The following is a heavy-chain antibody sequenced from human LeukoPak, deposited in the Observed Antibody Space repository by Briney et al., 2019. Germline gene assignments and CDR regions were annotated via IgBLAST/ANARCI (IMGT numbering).Heavy chain of an antibody. J-gene: IGHJ3*02. CDR3: VRDWKGFNFDI. CDR1: GGSVSSYY. V-gene: IGHV4-59*02. D-gene: IGHD1-1*01. CDR2: VYNSGST. Sequence: SETLSLTCTVSGGSVSSYYWSWVRQPPGEGLEWIAYVYNSGSTNYNPSLKSRVTISVDRSKNQFSLKMNSVTAADTAIYYCVRDWKGFNFDIWGQGTMVTVSS.